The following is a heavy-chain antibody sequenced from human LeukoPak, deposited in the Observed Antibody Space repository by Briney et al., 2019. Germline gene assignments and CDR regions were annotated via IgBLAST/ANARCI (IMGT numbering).Heavy chain of an antibody. V-gene: IGHV1-18*01. CDR3: ARVFHSSSWYSLSGGSFLWFDP. J-gene: IGHJ5*02. Sequence: GASVKVSCKASGYTFTSYGISWVRQAPGQGLEWMGWISAYNGNTNYAQKLRGRVTMTTDTSTSTAYMELRSLRSDDTAVYYCARVFHSSSWYSLSGGSFLWFDPWGQGTLVTVSS. D-gene: IGHD6-13*01. CDR2: ISAYNGNT. CDR1: GYTFTSYG.